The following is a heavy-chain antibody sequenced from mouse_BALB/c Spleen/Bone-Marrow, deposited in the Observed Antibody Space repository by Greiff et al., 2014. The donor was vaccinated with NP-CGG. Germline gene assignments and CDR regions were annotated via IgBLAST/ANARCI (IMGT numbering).Heavy chain of an antibody. D-gene: IGHD2-1*01. CDR3: AGNKGNGKSHYYSMDY. V-gene: IGHV2-9*02. CDR2: IWAGGST. Sequence: VQLQQSGPGLVAPSQSLSITCTVSGFSLTTYGVHWVRQPPGKGLEWLGVIWAGGSTHYNSALMSRLSISQDNSNNQVFLKMNSLQTENTAIYDGAGNKGNGKSHYYSMDYWGQGISVTVSS. J-gene: IGHJ4*01. CDR1: GFSLTTYG.